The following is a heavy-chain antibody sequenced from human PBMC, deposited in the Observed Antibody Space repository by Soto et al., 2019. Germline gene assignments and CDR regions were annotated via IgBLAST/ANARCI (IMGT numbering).Heavy chain of an antibody. V-gene: IGHV3-23*01. J-gene: IGHJ6*02. D-gene: IGHD4-17*01. Sequence: EVQLLESGGGLVQPGGSLRLSCAASGFTFNNYALSWVRQASGKGLEWVSSISGSGGNTFFADSVQGRFTISRDNSKNSLYLQMDSLTVDDTAIYYCAKPDYGHTRGSAGFYGMDVWGQGTTVTVSS. CDR3: AKPDYGHTRGSAGFYGMDV. CDR2: ISGSGGNT. CDR1: GFTFNNYA.